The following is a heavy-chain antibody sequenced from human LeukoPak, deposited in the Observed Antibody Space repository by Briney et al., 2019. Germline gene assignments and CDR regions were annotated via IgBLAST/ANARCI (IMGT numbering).Heavy chain of an antibody. CDR1: GGTFISYA. Sequence: SVKVSCKASGGTFISYAISWVRQAPGQGLEWMGGIIPIFGTANYAQKFQGRVTITADESTSTAYMELSSLRSEDTAVYYCARLETQLFDYYYYYGMDVWGQGTTVTVSS. CDR2: IIPIFGTA. J-gene: IGHJ6*02. CDR3: ARLETQLFDYYYYYGMDV. V-gene: IGHV1-69*13. D-gene: IGHD2-2*01.